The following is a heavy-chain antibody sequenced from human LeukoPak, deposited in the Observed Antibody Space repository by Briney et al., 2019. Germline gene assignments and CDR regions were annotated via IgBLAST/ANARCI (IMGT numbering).Heavy chain of an antibody. Sequence: ASVKVSCKASGYTFSNFGISWVRQAPGQGLEWMGWISVYNGNTNYAQKLQGRVTLTTDTSTSTAYMELRSLRSDDTAMYYCARGYYYDSSDHVGDYWGQGTLVTVSS. D-gene: IGHD3-22*01. CDR2: ISVYNGNT. J-gene: IGHJ4*02. CDR1: GYTFSNFG. V-gene: IGHV1-18*01. CDR3: ARGYYYDSSDHVGDY.